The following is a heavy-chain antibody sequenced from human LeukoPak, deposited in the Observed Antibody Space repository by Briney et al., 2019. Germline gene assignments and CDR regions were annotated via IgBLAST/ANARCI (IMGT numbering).Heavy chain of an antibody. Sequence: SETLSLTRTVSGGSISSSSYYWGWIRQPPGKGLEWIGSIYYSGSTYYNPSLKSRVTISVDTSKNQFSLKLSSVTAADTAVYYCARDYRGDIVATAGTFDYWGQGTLVTVSS. V-gene: IGHV4-39*07. CDR2: IYYSGST. J-gene: IGHJ4*02. D-gene: IGHD5-12*01. CDR1: GGSISSSSYY. CDR3: ARDYRGDIVATAGTFDY.